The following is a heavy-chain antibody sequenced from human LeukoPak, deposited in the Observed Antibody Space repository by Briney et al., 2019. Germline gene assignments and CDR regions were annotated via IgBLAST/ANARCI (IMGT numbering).Heavy chain of an antibody. CDR3: ARDRYYYGSGSYSTDWYFDL. J-gene: IGHJ2*01. V-gene: IGHV4-59*11. CDR2: IYYSGST. CDR1: GGPISSHC. Sequence: KPSETLSLTCTVSGGPISSHCWSWIRQPPGKGLEWIGYIYYSGSTNYNPSLKSRVTISVDTSKNQFSLKLSSVTAADTAVYYCARDRYYYGSGSYSTDWYFDLWGRGTLVTVSS. D-gene: IGHD3-10*01.